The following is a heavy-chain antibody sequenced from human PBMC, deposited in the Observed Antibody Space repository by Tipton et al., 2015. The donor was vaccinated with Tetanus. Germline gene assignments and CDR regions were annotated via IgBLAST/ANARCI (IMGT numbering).Heavy chain of an antibody. CDR2: IHPGGGRT. J-gene: IGHJ5*02. V-gene: IGHV1-46*01. Sequence: QSGPEVKEPGASVKISCRASGYTFTDYHILWVRRAPGQGLEWMGIIHPGGGRTTYAQGFQGRVILTREKSTSTVYLHLNSLRSDDTAVYFCARDAVYGSGSFYNDWFDPWGQGTLVTVSS. D-gene: IGHD3-10*01. CDR3: ARDAVYGSGSFYNDWFDP. CDR1: GYTFTDYH.